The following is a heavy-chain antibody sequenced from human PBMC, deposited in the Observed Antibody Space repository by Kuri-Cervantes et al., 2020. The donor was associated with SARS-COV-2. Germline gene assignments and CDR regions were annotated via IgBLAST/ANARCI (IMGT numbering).Heavy chain of an antibody. D-gene: IGHD3-3*01. CDR1: GGTFSSYA. Sequence: SVTVSCKASGGTFSSYAISWVRQAPGQGLEWMGGIIPVFGTTNYAQKFQGRVTITADESTSTAYMELSSLRSEDTAVYYCARDAPAYDFWSGYHGMDVWGQGTTVTVSS. J-gene: IGHJ6*02. CDR3: ARDAPAYDFWSGYHGMDV. CDR2: IIPVFGTT. V-gene: IGHV1-69*13.